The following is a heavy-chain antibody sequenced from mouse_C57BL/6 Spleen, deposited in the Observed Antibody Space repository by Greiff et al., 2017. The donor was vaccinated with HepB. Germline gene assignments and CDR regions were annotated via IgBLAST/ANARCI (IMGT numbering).Heavy chain of an antibody. CDR2: IDPEDGET. CDR3: ARGSSYAMDY. J-gene: IGHJ4*01. D-gene: IGHD1-1*01. Sequence: VTLKVCGAELVKPGASVKLSCTASGFNIKDYYMHWVKQRTEQGLEWIGRIDPEDGETKYAQKFQGKATITADTSSNTAYLQLSSLTSEDTAVYYCARGSSYAMDYWGQGTSVTVSS. CDR1: GFNIKDYY. V-gene: IGHV14-2*01.